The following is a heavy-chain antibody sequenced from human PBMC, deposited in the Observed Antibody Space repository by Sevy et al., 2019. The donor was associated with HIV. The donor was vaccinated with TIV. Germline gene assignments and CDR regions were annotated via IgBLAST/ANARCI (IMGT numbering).Heavy chain of an antibody. V-gene: IGHV4-59*08. CDR1: GGSITSLY. D-gene: IGHD1-26*01. Sequence: SETLSLTCTVSGGSITSLYWNWIRQPPGKGLEWIANIYYNAHINYNPSPKSRVTLSLDTSKNQFSLRRSSVTAADTAMYYCAGENAWGRGYSWGQGTLVTVSS. J-gene: IGHJ4*02. CDR3: AGENAWGRGYS. CDR2: IYYNAHI.